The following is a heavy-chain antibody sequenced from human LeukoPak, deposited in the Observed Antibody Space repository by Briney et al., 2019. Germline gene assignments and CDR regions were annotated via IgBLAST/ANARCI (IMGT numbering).Heavy chain of an antibody. CDR2: IYTGGST. D-gene: IGHD3-22*01. CDR3: ARDHRGYYDSNGYLVPYFDY. CDR1: GGSISSGSYY. V-gene: IGHV4-61*02. Sequence: PSETLSLTCTVSGGSISSGSYYWSWIRQPAGKGLEWIGRIYTGGSTNYNPSLKSRVTISVDTSKNQFSLKLSSVTAADTAVYYCARDHRGYYDSNGYLVPYFDYWGQGTLVTVSS. J-gene: IGHJ4*02.